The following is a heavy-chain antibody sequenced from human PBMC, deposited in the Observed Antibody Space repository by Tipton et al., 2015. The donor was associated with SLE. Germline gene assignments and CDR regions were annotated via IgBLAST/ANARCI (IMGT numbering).Heavy chain of an antibody. J-gene: IGHJ4*02. V-gene: IGHV3-33*08. CDR2: IWYDGSNK. Sequence: SLRLSCEASGFTVSSYGMHWVRQAPGKGLEWVAVIWYDGSNKYYADSVKGRFTISRDNSKNTLYLQMNSLRAEDTAVYYCARDYGDYVRFNFDYWGQGTLVTVSS. CDR3: ARDYGDYVRFNFDY. CDR1: GFTVSSYG. D-gene: IGHD4-17*01.